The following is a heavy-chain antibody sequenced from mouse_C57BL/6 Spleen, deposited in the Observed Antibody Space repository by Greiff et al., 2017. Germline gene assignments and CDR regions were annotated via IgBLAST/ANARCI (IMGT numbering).Heavy chain of an antibody. Sequence: QVQLQQPGAELVRPGSSVKLSCKASGYTFTSYWMHWVKQRPIQGLEWIGDIDPSDSDTHYNQKFKDKATLTVDKSSSTAYMQLSSLTSEDSADYARASGDCGSSTMAYWGQGTLVTVSA. CDR2: IDPSDSDT. CDR1: GYTFTSYW. CDR3: ASGDCGSSTMAY. D-gene: IGHD1-1*01. V-gene: IGHV1-52*01. J-gene: IGHJ3*01.